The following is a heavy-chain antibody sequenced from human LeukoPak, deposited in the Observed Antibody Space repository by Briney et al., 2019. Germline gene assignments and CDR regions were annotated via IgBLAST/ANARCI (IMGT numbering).Heavy chain of an antibody. V-gene: IGHV4-34*01. J-gene: IGHJ6*02. CDR3: ARAPYYYDSSGYYRESYYYYGMDV. CDR1: GGSFSGYY. Sequence: PSETLSLTCAVYGGSFSGYYWSWIRQPPGKGLEWIGEINHSGSTNYNPSLKSRVTISVDTSKNQFSLKLSSVTAADTAVYYCARAPYYYDSSGYYRESYYYYGMDVWGQGTTVTVSS. CDR2: INHSGST. D-gene: IGHD3-22*01.